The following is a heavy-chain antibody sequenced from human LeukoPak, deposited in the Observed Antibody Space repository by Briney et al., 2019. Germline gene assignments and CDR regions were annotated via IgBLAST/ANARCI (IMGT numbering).Heavy chain of an antibody. CDR1: GFTFSSYG. CDR2: ISYDGSNK. Sequence: GGSLRLSCAASGFTFSSYGMHWVRQAPGKGLEWVAIISYDGSNKYYADSVKGRFTISRDNSKNTLYLQMNSLRVEDTAVYYCAKAFTVSGVVAYFDYWGQGTLVTVSS. J-gene: IGHJ4*02. CDR3: AKAFTVSGVVAYFDY. D-gene: IGHD3-3*01. V-gene: IGHV3-30*18.